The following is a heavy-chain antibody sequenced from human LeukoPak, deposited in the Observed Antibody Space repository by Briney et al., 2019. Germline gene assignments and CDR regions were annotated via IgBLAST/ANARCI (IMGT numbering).Heavy chain of an antibody. D-gene: IGHD5-18*01. V-gene: IGHV4-34*01. CDR2: INHSGST. CDR1: GGSFSGYY. J-gene: IGHJ4*02. Sequence: SETLSLTCAVYGGSFSGYYWSWIRQPPGKGLEWIGEINHSGSTNYNPSLKGRVTISVDTSKNQFSLKLSSVTAADTAVYYCARKGIQLWLRGGSGFDYWGQGTLVTVSS. CDR3: ARKGIQLWLRGGSGFDY.